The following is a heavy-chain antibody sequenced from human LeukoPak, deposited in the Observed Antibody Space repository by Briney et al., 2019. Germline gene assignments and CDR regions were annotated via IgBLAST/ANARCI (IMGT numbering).Heavy chain of an antibody. Sequence: PSQTLSLTCTVSGGSISSGDYYWSWIRQPPGKGLEWIGYIYYSGSSYFSPSLKSRVIISVDTSKNQFSLKLSSVTAADTALYYCARLKVDANNYFDYWGQGTLVTVSS. V-gene: IGHV4-30-4*01. CDR1: GGSISSGDYY. J-gene: IGHJ4*02. D-gene: IGHD1-26*01. CDR3: ARLKVDANNYFDY. CDR2: IYYSGSS.